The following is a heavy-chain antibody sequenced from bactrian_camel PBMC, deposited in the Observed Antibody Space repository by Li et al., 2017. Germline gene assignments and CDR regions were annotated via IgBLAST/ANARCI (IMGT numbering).Heavy chain of an antibody. CDR3: VKGWNQYYNY. D-gene: IGHD5*01. CDR2: INFVAGSA. V-gene: IGHV3S1*01. Sequence: HVQLVESGGGSVQSGGSLTLSCAASGFTFSTSSMYWVRQAPGKGLEWVSSINFVAGSAYYADSVKGRFTISRDNAKNTLYLEATSLETEDTAMYFCVKGWNQYYNYWGQGTQVTVS. CDR1: GFTFSTSS. J-gene: IGHJ4*01.